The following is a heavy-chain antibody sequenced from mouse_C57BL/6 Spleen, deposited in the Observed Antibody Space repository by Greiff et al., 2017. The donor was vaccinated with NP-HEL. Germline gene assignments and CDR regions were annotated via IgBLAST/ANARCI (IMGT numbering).Heavy chain of an antibody. CDR1: GYAFSSYW. CDR2: IYPGDGDT. CDR3: ARRTGLSSSQWYFDV. D-gene: IGHD1-1*01. J-gene: IGHJ1*03. Sequence: VQRVESGAELVKPGASVKISCKASGYAFSSYWMNWVKQRPGKGLEWIGQIYPGDGDTNYNGKFKGKATLTADKSSSTAYMQLSSLTSEDSAVYFCARRTGLSSSQWYFDVWGTGTTVTVSS. V-gene: IGHV1-80*01.